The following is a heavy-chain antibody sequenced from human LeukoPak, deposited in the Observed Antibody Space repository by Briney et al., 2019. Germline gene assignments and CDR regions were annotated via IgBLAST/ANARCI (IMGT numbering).Heavy chain of an antibody. Sequence: PGGSLRLSWAASGFTFSNFAMHWVRQTPGKGLEYVSSISRAGQSIYYADSVRGRFTISRDNSKNTLFLQMGSLRIDDMALYYCARGGTDSTDALDIWGPGTMVTVSS. D-gene: IGHD5/OR15-5a*01. CDR3: ARGGTDSTDALDI. CDR1: GFTFSNFA. CDR2: ISRAGQSI. J-gene: IGHJ3*02. V-gene: IGHV3-64*02.